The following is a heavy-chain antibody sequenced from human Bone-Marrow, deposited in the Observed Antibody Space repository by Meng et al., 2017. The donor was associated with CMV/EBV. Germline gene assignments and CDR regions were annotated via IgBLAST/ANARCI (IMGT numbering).Heavy chain of an antibody. J-gene: IGHJ6*02. Sequence: SETRSLTCTLSGGSISSSSYYWGWLRQPPGKGLEWIGSIYYSGSTYYNPSLKSRVTISVDTSKNQFPLKLSSVTAADTAVYYCARVDTAMGGMDVWGQGTTVTVSS. V-gene: IGHV4-39*01. D-gene: IGHD5-18*01. CDR1: GGSISSSSYY. CDR3: ARVDTAMGGMDV. CDR2: IYYSGST.